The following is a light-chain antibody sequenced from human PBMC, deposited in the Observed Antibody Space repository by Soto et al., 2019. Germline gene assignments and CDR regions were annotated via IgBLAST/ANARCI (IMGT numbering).Light chain of an antibody. J-gene: IGKJ4*01. CDR3: QQRSNWPPALT. CDR1: QSVSSY. Sequence: EIVLTQSPATLSLSPGERATLSCRASQSVSSYLAWYQQKPGQAPRLLIYDASNRATGIPARFSGSGSGTDFTLTSSSLEPEDFAVYYSQQRSNWPPALTFGGGTKVEIK. V-gene: IGKV3-11*01. CDR2: DAS.